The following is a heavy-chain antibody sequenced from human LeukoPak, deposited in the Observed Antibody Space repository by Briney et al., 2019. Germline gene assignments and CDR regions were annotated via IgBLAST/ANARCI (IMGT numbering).Heavy chain of an antibody. V-gene: IGHV1-8*01. CDR1: GYTFTSYD. J-gene: IGHJ5*02. CDR3: ARRRGLRRAPFDP. Sequence: GASVKVSCKASGYTFTSYDINWLRQATGQGLEWMGWMNPNSGNTGYAQKFQGRVTMTRNTSISTAYMELSSLRSEDTAVYYCARRRGLRRAPFDPWGQGTLVTVSS. D-gene: IGHD3-16*01. CDR2: MNPNSGNT.